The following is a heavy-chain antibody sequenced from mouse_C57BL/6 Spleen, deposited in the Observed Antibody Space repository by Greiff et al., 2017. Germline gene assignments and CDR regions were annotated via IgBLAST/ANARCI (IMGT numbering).Heavy chain of an antibody. CDR1: GFTFSDAW. J-gene: IGHJ2*01. D-gene: IGHD2-5*01. V-gene: IGHV6-6*01. CDR3: TRRNSNLYFDY. CDR2: IRNKANNHAT. Sequence: EVKLQESGGGLVQPGGSMKLSCAASGFTFSDAWMDWVRQSPEKGLEWVAEIRNKANNHATYYAESVKGRFTISRDDSKSSVYLQMNSLRAEDTGIYYCTRRNSNLYFDYWGQGTTLTVSS.